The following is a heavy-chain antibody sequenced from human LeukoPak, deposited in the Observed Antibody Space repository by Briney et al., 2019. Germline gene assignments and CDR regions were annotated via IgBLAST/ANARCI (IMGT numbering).Heavy chain of an antibody. CDR3: AKDKEYSSGSDY. D-gene: IGHD6-19*01. V-gene: IGHV3-23*01. CDR1: GFTFSSYA. J-gene: IGHJ4*02. Sequence: QSGGSLRLSCAASGFTFSSYAMSWVRQAPGKGLEWVSAISGSGGSTYYADSVKGRFTISRDNSKNTLYLQMNSLRAEDTAVYYCAKDKEYSSGSDYWGQGTLVTVSS. CDR2: ISGSGGST.